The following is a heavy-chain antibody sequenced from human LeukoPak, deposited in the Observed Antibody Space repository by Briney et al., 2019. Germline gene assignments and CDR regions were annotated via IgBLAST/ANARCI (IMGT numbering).Heavy chain of an antibody. CDR1: GGTFSSYA. D-gene: IGHD2-8*02. V-gene: IGHV1-69*13. Sequence: SVKVSCKASGGTFSSYAISWVRQAPGQGLEWMEGIIPIFGTANYAQKFQGRVTITADESTSTAYMELSSLRSEDTAVYYCAGALRAVYNYYGMDVWGKGTTVTVSS. CDR2: IIPIFGTA. J-gene: IGHJ6*04. CDR3: AGALRAVYNYYGMDV.